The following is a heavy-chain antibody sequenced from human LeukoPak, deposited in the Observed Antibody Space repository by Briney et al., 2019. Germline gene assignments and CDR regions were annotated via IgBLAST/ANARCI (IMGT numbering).Heavy chain of an antibody. CDR1: GFTFSSYA. Sequence: GRSLRLSCAASGFTFSSYAMHWVRQAPGKGLEWVAVISYDGSNKYYADSVKGRFTISRDNSKNTLYLQMNSLRAEDTAVYYCARDVPRHDFWSGYPYYYYYGMDVWGQGTTVTVSS. CDR3: ARDVPRHDFWSGYPYYYYYGMDV. V-gene: IGHV3-30*04. J-gene: IGHJ6*02. D-gene: IGHD3-3*01. CDR2: ISYDGSNK.